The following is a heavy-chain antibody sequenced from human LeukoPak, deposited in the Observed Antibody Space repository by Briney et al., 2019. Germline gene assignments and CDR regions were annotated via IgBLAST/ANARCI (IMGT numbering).Heavy chain of an antibody. Sequence: PSETLSLTCAVYGGSFSGYYWSWIRQHPGKGLEWIGEINHSGSTNYNPSLKSRVIISVDTSKNQFSLKLSSVTAADTAVYYCARGIAVAGQGFDYWGQGTLVTVSS. CDR2: INHSGST. V-gene: IGHV4-34*01. D-gene: IGHD6-19*01. J-gene: IGHJ4*02. CDR3: ARGIAVAGQGFDY. CDR1: GGSFSGYY.